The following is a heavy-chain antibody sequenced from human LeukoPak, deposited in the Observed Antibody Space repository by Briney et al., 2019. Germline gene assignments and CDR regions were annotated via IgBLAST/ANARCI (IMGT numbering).Heavy chain of an antibody. CDR2: IYYSGST. V-gene: IGHV4-39*07. D-gene: IGHD6-19*01. J-gene: IGHJ4*02. CDR3: AREYSSGWYSRYFDY. CDR1: GGSISSSSYY. Sequence: SSETLSLTCTVSGGSISSSSYYWGWIRQPPGKGLEWIGSIYYSGSTYYNPSLKSRVTISVDTSKNQFSLKLSSVTAADTAVYYCAREYSSGWYSRYFDYWGQGTLVTVSS.